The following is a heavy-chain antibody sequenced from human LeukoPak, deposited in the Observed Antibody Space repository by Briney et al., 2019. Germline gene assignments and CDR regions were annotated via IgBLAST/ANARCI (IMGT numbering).Heavy chain of an antibody. Sequence: PSGTLSLTCAVSGGSISSSNWWSWVRQPPGKGLEWIGEIYHSGSTNYNPSLKSRVTMSVDTSKNQFSLKLSSVTAADTAVYYCARASFYYYYMDVWGKGTTVTVSS. J-gene: IGHJ6*03. CDR3: ARASFYYYYMDV. D-gene: IGHD3-16*02. V-gene: IGHV4-4*02. CDR1: GGSISSSNW. CDR2: IYHSGST.